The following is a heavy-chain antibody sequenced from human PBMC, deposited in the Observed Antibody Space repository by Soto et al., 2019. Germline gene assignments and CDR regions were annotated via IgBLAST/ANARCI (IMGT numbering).Heavy chain of an antibody. CDR2: INPNSGGT. Sequence: SAEVSCKACGDTFTGYYMHWARQAPGQGLEWMGWINPNSGGTNYAQKFQGWVTMTRDTSISTAYMELSRLRSDDTAVYYCAREDSSSCFAYWGQGTLVTVSS. J-gene: IGHJ4*02. CDR3: AREDSSSCFAY. CDR1: GDTFTGYY. V-gene: IGHV1-2*04. D-gene: IGHD6-13*01.